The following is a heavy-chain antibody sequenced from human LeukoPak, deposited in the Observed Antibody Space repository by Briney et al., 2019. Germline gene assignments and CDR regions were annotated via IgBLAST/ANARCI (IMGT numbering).Heavy chain of an antibody. CDR1: GFTFSRYA. J-gene: IGHJ4*02. V-gene: IGHV3-64*01. CDR3: ARVSISGYFDY. Sequence: PGGSLRLSCAASGFTFSRYAMHWVRQAPGKGLEYVSAISSNGGSTYYANSVKGRFTISRDNSKNTLYFQMGSLRAEDMAVYYCARVSISGYFDYWGQGTLVTVSS. CDR2: ISSNGGST. D-gene: IGHD3-3*01.